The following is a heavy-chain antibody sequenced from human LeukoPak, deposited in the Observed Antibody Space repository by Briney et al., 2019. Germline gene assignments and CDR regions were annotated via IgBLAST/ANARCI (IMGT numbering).Heavy chain of an antibody. CDR3: ARGTKDYYDSSGPGSYFDL. V-gene: IGHV1-18*01. Sequence: GASVKVSCKASGYTFTSYGISWVRQAPGQGLEWMGWISAYNGNTNYAQKLQGRVTMTTDTSTSTAHMELRSLRSDDTAVYYCARGTKDYYDSSGPGSYFDLWGRGTLVTVSS. CDR2: ISAYNGNT. J-gene: IGHJ2*01. CDR1: GYTFTSYG. D-gene: IGHD3-22*01.